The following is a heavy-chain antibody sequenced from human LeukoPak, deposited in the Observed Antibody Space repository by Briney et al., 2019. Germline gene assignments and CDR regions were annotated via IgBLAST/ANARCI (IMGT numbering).Heavy chain of an antibody. J-gene: IGHJ4*02. Sequence: ASVKVSCKASEYTFTGYYMHWVRQAPGQGLEWMGWINPNSGGTNYQGWVTMTRDTSISTAYMELSRLRSDDTAVYYCAKGRLYSGAPGGFDYWGQGTLVTVSS. CDR3: AKGRLYSGAPGGFDY. CDR1: EYTFTGYY. V-gene: IGHV1-2*04. CDR2: INPNSGGT. D-gene: IGHD5-12*01.